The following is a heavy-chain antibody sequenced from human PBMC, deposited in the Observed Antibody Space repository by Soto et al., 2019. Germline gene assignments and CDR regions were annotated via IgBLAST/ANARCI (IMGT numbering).Heavy chain of an antibody. D-gene: IGHD6-13*01. CDR3: AAGQGQQLAHFDY. Sequence: ASVKVSCKASGFTCTSSAVQWVRQARGQRLEWIGWIVVGSGNTNYAQKFQERVTITRDMSTSTAYMELSSLRSEDTAVYYCAAGQGQQLAHFDYWGQGTLVTVSS. J-gene: IGHJ4*02. CDR2: IVVGSGNT. V-gene: IGHV1-58*01. CDR1: GFTCTSSA.